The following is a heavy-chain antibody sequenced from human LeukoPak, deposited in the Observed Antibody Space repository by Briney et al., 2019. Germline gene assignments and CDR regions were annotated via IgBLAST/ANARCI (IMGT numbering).Heavy chain of an antibody. Sequence: GGSLRLSCVASGFTFSSYAMSWVRQAPGKGLEWVSAISGSGGSTYYADSVKGRFTISRDNSKNTLYLQMNSLRAEDTAVYYCAKDADSSGWYVNWFDPWGQGTLVTVSS. D-gene: IGHD6-19*01. CDR3: AKDADSSGWYVNWFDP. V-gene: IGHV3-23*01. CDR2: ISGSGGST. J-gene: IGHJ5*02. CDR1: GFTFSSYA.